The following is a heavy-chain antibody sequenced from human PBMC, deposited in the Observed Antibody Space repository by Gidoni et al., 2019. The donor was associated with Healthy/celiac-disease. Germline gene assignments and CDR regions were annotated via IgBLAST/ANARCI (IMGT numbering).Heavy chain of an antibody. Sequence: QVQLVESGGGVVQPGRSLRLSCAASGFTFSSYAMHWVRQAPGKGLEWVAVISYDGSNKDYADSVKGRFTISRDNSKNTLYLQMNSLRAEDTSVYYCARDLYDYIWGSYRHSPLDYWGQGTLVTVSS. D-gene: IGHD3-16*02. CDR2: ISYDGSNK. V-gene: IGHV3-30*04. J-gene: IGHJ4*02. CDR1: GFTFSSYA. CDR3: ARDLYDYIWGSYRHSPLDY.